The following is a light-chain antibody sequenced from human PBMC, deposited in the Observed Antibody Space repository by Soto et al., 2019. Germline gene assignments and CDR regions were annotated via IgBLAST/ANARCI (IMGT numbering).Light chain of an antibody. J-gene: IGKJ1*01. V-gene: IGKV1-9*01. CDR2: DAS. Sequence: DIQLTQSPSFLSASVGDRVIITCRANQDIASYLAWYQQKPGKAPKLLIYDASTLQTGVPSKFSGSGSATEFTLTISSLQPEDFATYYCQQINYYPLTFGQGTKVEIK. CDR3: QQINYYPLT. CDR1: QDIASY.